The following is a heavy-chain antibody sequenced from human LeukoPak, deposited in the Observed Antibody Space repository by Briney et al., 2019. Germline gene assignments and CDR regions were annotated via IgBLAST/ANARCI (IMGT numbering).Heavy chain of an antibody. CDR3: AEIPRI. V-gene: IGHV4-59*11. CDR1: GDDIYNHY. CDR2: IYYTGTTSGRT. J-gene: IGHJ4*02. D-gene: IGHD5-24*01. Sequence: SEALSLTCSVSGDDIYNHYWSWVRQPPGKEPEWIAYIYYTGTTSGRTDYNPSLQSRVSISIDTSKSQFSLRPDSVTAADTAFYYCAEIPRIWGQGILVTVSS.